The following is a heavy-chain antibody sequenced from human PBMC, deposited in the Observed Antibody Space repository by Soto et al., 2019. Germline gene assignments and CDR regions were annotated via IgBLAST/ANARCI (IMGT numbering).Heavy chain of an antibody. CDR2: IYYTATA. CDR3: TRGQRWLQFGTAGSH. CDR1: GGSINSADYY. D-gene: IGHD5-12*01. Sequence: PSETLSLTCTVSGGSINSADYYWGWVRQPPGKGLEWIGHIYYTATAYYNPSLQSRVTLSVDTSKNQFSLQLSSVSAADTAVYYCTRGQRWLQFGTAGSHWGQGTLVTSPQ. J-gene: IGHJ4*02. V-gene: IGHV4-30-4*01.